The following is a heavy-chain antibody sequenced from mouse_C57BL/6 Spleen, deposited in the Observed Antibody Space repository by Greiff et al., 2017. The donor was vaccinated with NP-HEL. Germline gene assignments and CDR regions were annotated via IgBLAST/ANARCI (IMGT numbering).Heavy chain of an antibody. J-gene: IGHJ2*01. CDR2: ISSGSSTI. V-gene: IGHV5-17*01. CDR1: GFTFSDYG. Sequence: EVMLVESGGGLVKPGGSLKLSCAASGFTFSDYGMHWVRQAPEKGLEWVAYISSGSSTIYYADTVKGRFTISRDNAKNTLFLQMTSLRSEDTAMYYCARGELLRPYYFDYWGQGTTLTVSS. D-gene: IGHD1-2*01. CDR3: ARGELLRPYYFDY.